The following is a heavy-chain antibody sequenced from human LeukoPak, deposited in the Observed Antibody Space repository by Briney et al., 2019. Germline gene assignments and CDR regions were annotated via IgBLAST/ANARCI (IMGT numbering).Heavy chain of an antibody. D-gene: IGHD3-10*02. CDR3: AELGITMIGGV. V-gene: IGHV3-48*03. Sequence: PGGSLRLSCAASGFTFSSYEMNWVRQAPGKGLEWVSYISSSGSTIYYADSVKGRFAVSRDNAKNSLYLQMNSLRAEDTAVYYCAELGITMIGGVWGKGTTVTISS. CDR2: ISSSGSTI. CDR1: GFTFSSYE. J-gene: IGHJ6*04.